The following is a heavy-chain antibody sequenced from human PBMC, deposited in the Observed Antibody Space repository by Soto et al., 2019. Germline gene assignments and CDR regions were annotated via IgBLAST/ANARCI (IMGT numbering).Heavy chain of an antibody. V-gene: IGHV3-64D*06. CDR2: ITSEGDRT. D-gene: IGHD3-3*01. CDR3: VKGIRLLRFYFKF. Sequence: SLRLSCSVSGFTFSNYAMHWVRQAPGKGLEYVSGITSEGDRTWHADSVKDRFTISRDNSKNTLFLQMSSLRVEDTAIYFCVKGIRLLRFYFKFGGPEPRAPVS. CDR1: GFTFSNYA. J-gene: IGHJ4*02.